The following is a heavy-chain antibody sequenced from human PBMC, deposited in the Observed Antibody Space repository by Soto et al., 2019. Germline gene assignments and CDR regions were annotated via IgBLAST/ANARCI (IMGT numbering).Heavy chain of an antibody. CDR1: GFTFSSNG. CDR2: IWYAGSNK. V-gene: IGHV3-33*01. CDR3: GRGTTYFDY. Sequence: QVQLVESGGGVVQPGRSLRLSCAASGFTFSSNGMHWVRQAPGKGLEWVAVIWYAGSNKYYADSVKGRFTISRDNSKNTLYLQMNSLRAEDTTVYYCGRGTTYFDYWGQGTLVTVSS. D-gene: IGHD4-4*01. J-gene: IGHJ4*02.